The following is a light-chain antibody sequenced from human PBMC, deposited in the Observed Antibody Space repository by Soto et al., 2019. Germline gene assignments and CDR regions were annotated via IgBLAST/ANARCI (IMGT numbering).Light chain of an antibody. Sequence: EIVLTLSPATLSLSPGERATLSCRASQSVRTSLAWYQQQPGQAPRLLIYDASNKATGIPARFSGSGSGTDFTLTISSLDPQDFAVYYCQQRSNWPGTFGQGTKVDIK. CDR2: DAS. V-gene: IGKV3-11*01. J-gene: IGKJ1*01. CDR3: QQRSNWPGT. CDR1: QSVRTS.